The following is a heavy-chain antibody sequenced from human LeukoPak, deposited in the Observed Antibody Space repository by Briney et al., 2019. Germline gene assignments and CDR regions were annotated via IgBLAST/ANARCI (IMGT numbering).Heavy chain of an antibody. CDR2: MNPNSGNT. CDR1: GYIFTDYY. CDR3: ARQRGSGYFD. J-gene: IGHJ4*02. D-gene: IGHD3-22*01. Sequence: ASVKVSCKASGYIFTDYYMHWVRQAPGQGLEWMGWMNPNSGNTGYAQKFQGRVTITRDTSISTAYMELSSLRSEDTAVYYCARQRGSGYFDWGQGTLVTVSS. V-gene: IGHV1-8*03.